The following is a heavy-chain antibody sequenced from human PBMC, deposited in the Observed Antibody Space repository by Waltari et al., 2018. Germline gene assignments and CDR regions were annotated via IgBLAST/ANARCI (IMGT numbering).Heavy chain of an antibody. CDR3: ARLYSSGWYFDL. D-gene: IGHD6-19*01. CDR1: GGSISSHY. CDR2: IYYSGST. V-gene: IGHV4-59*11. J-gene: IGHJ2*01. Sequence: QVQLQESGPGLVKPSETLSLTCTVSGGSISSHYWSWIRQPPGKGLEWIGYIYYSGSTNYNPPLKSRVTISVDTSKNQFSLKLSSVTAADTAVYYCARLYSSGWYFDLWGRGTLVTVSS.